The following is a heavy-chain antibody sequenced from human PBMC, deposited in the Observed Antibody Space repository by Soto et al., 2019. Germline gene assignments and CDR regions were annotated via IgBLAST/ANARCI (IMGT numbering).Heavy chain of an antibody. J-gene: IGHJ6*02. Sequence: GESLKISCKGSGYSFTSYSIGWVRQMPGKGLEWMGIIYPGDSDTRYSPSFQGQVTISADKSISTAYLQWSSLKASDTAMYYCARRGTGTTSSYYYGMDVWGQGTTVTVSS. CDR1: GYSFTSYS. V-gene: IGHV5-51*01. CDR3: ARRGTGTTSSYYYGMDV. D-gene: IGHD1-1*01. CDR2: IYPGDSDT.